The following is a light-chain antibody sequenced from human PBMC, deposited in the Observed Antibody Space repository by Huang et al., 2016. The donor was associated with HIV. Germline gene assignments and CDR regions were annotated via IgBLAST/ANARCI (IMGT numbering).Light chain of an antibody. CDR3: MHSTQHPYT. Sequence: DIVMTQTQLSLSVTPGQPASISCKSSQSLLHCDGTTYLYWYLQKPVHPPQLLIYEVSNRFSGGPDRFSGSGSGTDVTVKISRVEAEDVGVYYCMHSTQHPYTFGQGTKLEIK. J-gene: IGKJ2*01. CDR2: EVS. V-gene: IGKV2D-29*01. CDR1: QSLLHCDGTTY.